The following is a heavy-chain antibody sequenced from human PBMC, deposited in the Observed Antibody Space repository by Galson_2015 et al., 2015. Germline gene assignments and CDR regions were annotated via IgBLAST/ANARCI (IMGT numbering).Heavy chain of an antibody. D-gene: IGHD2-21*01. J-gene: IGHJ3*01. Sequence: SLRLSCAASGFTFSRYWMHWVRQVPGKGLVWVSNINGDGSTTGYADSVKGRFAISRDNAKNTLYLQMNSLRADDTAVYYCARDGEFGFDDVSDLWGQGTMVTVSS. CDR3: ARDGEFGFDDVSDL. CDR2: INGDGSTT. CDR1: GFTFSRYW. V-gene: IGHV3-74*01.